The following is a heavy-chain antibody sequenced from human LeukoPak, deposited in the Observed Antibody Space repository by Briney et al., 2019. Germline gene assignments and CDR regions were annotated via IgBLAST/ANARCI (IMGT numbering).Heavy chain of an antibody. V-gene: IGHV1-46*02. CDR1: GYTFNSYY. D-gene: IGHD3-3*01. CDR3: ARGPTIRFLEWLLEKNWFDP. Sequence: ASVKVSCKASGYTFNSYYIHWVRQAPGQGLEWMGIMKPSGDSTSHTQKFQGRVTMTRNTSISTAYMELSSLRSEDTAVYYCARGPTIRFLEWLLEKNWFDPWGQGTLVTVSS. J-gene: IGHJ5*02. CDR2: MKPSGDST.